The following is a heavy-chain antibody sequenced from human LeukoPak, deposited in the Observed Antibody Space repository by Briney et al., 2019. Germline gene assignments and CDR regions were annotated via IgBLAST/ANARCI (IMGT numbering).Heavy chain of an antibody. Sequence: GRSLRLSCAASGFTFSSYGMHWVRQAPGEGLEWVAVISYDGSNKYYADSVKGRFTISRDNSKNTLYLQMNSLRAEDTAVYYCAAQHIVVVPAAFDYWGQGTLVTVSS. CDR1: GFTFSSYG. V-gene: IGHV3-30*19. CDR3: AAQHIVVVPAAFDY. CDR2: ISYDGSNK. D-gene: IGHD2-2*01. J-gene: IGHJ4*02.